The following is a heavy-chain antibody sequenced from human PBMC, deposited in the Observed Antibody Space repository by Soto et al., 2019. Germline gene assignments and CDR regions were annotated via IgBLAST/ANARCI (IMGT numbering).Heavy chain of an antibody. J-gene: IGHJ3*02. Sequence: QVQLVESGGDVVQPGRSLRLSCAASGFSFSDYDMHWVRQAPGKGLEWVAVIWFDGTNEYNADSVKGRFTISRDNSKNTLYLQMNNLRAEDTAVYYCARDQAIVGARLAFDNWGQGTMVTVSS. D-gene: IGHD1-26*01. CDR3: ARDQAIVGARLAFDN. V-gene: IGHV3-33*01. CDR1: GFSFSDYD. CDR2: IWFDGTNE.